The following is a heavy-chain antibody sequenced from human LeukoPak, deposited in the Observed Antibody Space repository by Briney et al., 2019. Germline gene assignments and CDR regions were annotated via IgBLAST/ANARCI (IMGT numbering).Heavy chain of an antibody. CDR1: GGSISNDY. V-gene: IGHV4-59*01. CDR2: IYYSGST. CDR3: ARTSGSYQIVFDY. J-gene: IGHJ4*02. Sequence: SETLSLTCTVSGGSISNDYWSWIRQPPGKGLEWIGYIYYSGSTNYNPSLKSRVTISVDTSKNQFSLKLSSVTAADTAVYYCARTSGSYQIVFDYWGQGTLVTVSS. D-gene: IGHD1-26*01.